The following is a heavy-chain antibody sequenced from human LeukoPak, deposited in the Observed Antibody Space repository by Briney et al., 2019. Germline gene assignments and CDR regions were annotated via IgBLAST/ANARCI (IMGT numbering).Heavy chain of an antibody. CDR1: GYSISSGYY. CDR2: IYHSGST. V-gene: IGHV4-38-2*02. D-gene: IGHD6-13*01. Sequence: PSETLSLTCTVSGYSISSGYYWGWIRQPPGKGLEWIGSIYHSGSTYYNPSLKSRVTISVDTSKNQFSLKLSSVTAADTAVYYCAREALAAAGTSWFDPWGQGTLVTVSS. J-gene: IGHJ5*02. CDR3: AREALAAAGTSWFDP.